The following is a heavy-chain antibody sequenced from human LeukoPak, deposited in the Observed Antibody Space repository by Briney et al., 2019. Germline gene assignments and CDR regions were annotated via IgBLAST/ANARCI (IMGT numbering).Heavy chain of an antibody. CDR2: INSDGSST. CDR1: GFTFSSYW. V-gene: IGHV3-74*01. Sequence: GGSLRLSCAASGFTFSSYWMDWVRRAPGKGLVWVSRINSDGSSTSYADSVKGRFTISRDNAKNTLYLQMNSLRAEDTAVYYCARVDDYYGSGSYYNLPDYWGQGTLVTVSS. J-gene: IGHJ4*02. D-gene: IGHD3-10*01. CDR3: ARVDDYYGSGSYYNLPDY.